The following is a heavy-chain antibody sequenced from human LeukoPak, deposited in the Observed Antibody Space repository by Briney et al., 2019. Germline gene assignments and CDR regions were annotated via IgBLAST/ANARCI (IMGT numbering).Heavy chain of an antibody. CDR3: ARDQSYYGSGSYYNVDY. Sequence: GASVKVSCKASGYTFTDYYMHWVRQAPGQGLEWMGWINPSSGGTNFAQKFQGRVTMTRDTSISAAYMELSRLTSDDTAVYYCARDQSYYGSGSYYNVDYWGQGTLVTVSS. J-gene: IGHJ4*02. V-gene: IGHV1-2*02. D-gene: IGHD3-10*01. CDR1: GYTFTDYY. CDR2: INPSSGGT.